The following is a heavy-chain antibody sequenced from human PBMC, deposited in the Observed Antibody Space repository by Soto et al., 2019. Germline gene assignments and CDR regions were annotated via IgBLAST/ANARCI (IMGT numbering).Heavy chain of an antibody. CDR2: ISAYTGNT. Sequence: ASVKVSCKTSGYTFSTFGISWVRQAPGQGLEWMGWISAYTGNTNYAQKLQGRVTMTTDTATNTAYMELRSLRSDDTAVYYCARDTPTFDYWGQGPLVTVSS. CDR3: ARDTPTFDY. V-gene: IGHV1-18*01. CDR1: GYTFSTFG. J-gene: IGHJ4*02.